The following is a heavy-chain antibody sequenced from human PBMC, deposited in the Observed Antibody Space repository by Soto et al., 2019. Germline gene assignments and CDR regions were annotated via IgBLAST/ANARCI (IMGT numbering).Heavy chain of an antibody. Sequence: QVVESGGGLVKPGQSLRLSCAGSGFTFRDYPVAWFRQTPGKGLECIGVIRSERYGGTADYAASIRGRFFISRDDYTVVAYLQMDSLRSGDAGVYHCTMIPRDGRGAPFACWCEGPLVSVAT. V-gene: IGHV3-49*05. J-gene: IGHJ4*02. CDR1: GFTFRDYP. D-gene: IGHD2-15*01. CDR2: IRSERYGGTA. CDR3: TMIPRDGRGAPFAC.